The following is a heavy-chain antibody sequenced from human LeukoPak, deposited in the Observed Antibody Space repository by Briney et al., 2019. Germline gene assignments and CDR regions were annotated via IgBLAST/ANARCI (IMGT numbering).Heavy chain of an antibody. Sequence: PGGSLRLSCAASGFTFSRYEMNWVRQAPGKGLEWVSYISDSGSTIYYADSVRGRFTISRNNAKNSLLLQMNSLRAEDTAVYYCARDLEGCSSTSCYRYFDYWGQGTLVTVSS. D-gene: IGHD2-2*01. CDR3: ARDLEGCSSTSCYRYFDY. CDR1: GFTFSRYE. J-gene: IGHJ4*02. V-gene: IGHV3-48*03. CDR2: ISDSGSTI.